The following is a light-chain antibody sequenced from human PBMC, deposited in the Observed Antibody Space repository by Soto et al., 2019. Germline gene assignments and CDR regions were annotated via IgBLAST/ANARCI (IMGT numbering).Light chain of an antibody. CDR2: AAS. J-gene: IGKJ1*01. V-gene: IGKV1-39*01. CDR3: LQTYTTLTWT. CDR1: QSISNY. Sequence: DIKMTQSPSSLSASVGNRVTITCRASQSISNYLQWYQQKPSQAPKLLVYAASSLHSGVPSRFSGSGSGTDFTLTISSLQPEDFATYYCLQTYTTLTWTFGQGTKVDI.